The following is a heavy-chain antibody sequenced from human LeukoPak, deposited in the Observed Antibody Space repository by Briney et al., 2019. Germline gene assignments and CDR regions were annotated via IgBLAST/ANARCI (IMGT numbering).Heavy chain of an antibody. D-gene: IGHD6-19*01. CDR3: AREDGGVAGTSVDY. J-gene: IGHJ4*02. CDR2: ISSSSSYT. CDR1: GFTFSSYA. V-gene: IGHV3-11*05. Sequence: GGSLRLSCPVSGFTFSSYAMSWIRQAPGKGLEWVSYISSSSSYTNYADSVKGRFTISGDNAKNSLYLQMNSLRAEDTAVYYCAREDGGVAGTSVDYWGQGTLVTVSS.